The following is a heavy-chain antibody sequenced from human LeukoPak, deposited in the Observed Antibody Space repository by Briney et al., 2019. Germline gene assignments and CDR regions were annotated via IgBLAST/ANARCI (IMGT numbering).Heavy chain of an antibody. D-gene: IGHD5-18*01. CDR1: GGSISSGSYY. J-gene: IGHJ3*02. CDR2: IYTSGST. Sequence: SETLSLTCTVSGGSISSGSYYWSWIRQPAGKGLEWIGRIYTSGSTNYNPSLKSRVTISVDTSKNQFSLKLSSVTAADTAVYYCARSVDTSAFDIWGQGTMVTVSS. CDR3: ARSVDTSAFDI. V-gene: IGHV4-61*02.